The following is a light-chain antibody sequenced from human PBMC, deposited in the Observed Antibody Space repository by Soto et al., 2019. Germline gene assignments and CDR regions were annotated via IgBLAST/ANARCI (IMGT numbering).Light chain of an antibody. Sequence: EIVLTPSPATLSLSPGERATLSCRASQSVSSYLAWYQQKPGQAPRLLIYDASNRATGIPARFSGSGSGTDFTLTISSLEPEDFAVYYCQQRSNWPPWTFGQGTKVDI. CDR2: DAS. CDR1: QSVSSY. V-gene: IGKV3-11*01. J-gene: IGKJ1*01. CDR3: QQRSNWPPWT.